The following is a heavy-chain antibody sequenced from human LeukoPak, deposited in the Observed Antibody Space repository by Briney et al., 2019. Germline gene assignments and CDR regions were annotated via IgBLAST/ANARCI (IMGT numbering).Heavy chain of an antibody. CDR1: GGSISSYY. Sequence: PSETLSLTCTVSGGSISSYYWSWIRQPAGKGLEWIGRIYTSGSTNYNPSLKSRVTISVDTSKNQFSLKLSSVTAADTAVYYCARVGPLSPGAWFDPWGQGTLVTVSS. J-gene: IGHJ5*02. D-gene: IGHD3-16*02. CDR2: IYTSGST. V-gene: IGHV4-4*07. CDR3: ARVGPLSPGAWFDP.